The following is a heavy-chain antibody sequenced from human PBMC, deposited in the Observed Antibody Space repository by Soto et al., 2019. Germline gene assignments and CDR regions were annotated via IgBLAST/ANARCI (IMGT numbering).Heavy chain of an antibody. CDR3: ARGRGDYDSTREFDY. CDR1: GGSFSGYY. V-gene: IGHV4-34*01. D-gene: IGHD3-22*01. Sequence: SETLSLTCAVYGGSFSGYYWSWIRQPPGKGLEWIGEINHSGSTNYNPSLKSRVTISVDTSKNQFSLKLSSVTAADTAVYYCARGRGDYDSTREFDYWGQGTLVTVSS. J-gene: IGHJ4*02. CDR2: INHSGST.